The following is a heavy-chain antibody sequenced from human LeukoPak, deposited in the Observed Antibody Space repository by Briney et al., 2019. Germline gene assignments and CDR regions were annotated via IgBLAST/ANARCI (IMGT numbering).Heavy chain of an antibody. Sequence: SETLSLTCTVSGGSISSGGYYWSWIRQHPGKGLEWIGYIYYSGSTYYNPSLKSRVTISVDTSKNQFSLKLSSVTAADTAVYYCASGTTYGDHVRWTYYYYYGMDVWGQGTTVTVSS. D-gene: IGHD4-17*01. V-gene: IGHV4-31*03. CDR3: ASGTTYGDHVRWTYYYYYGMDV. CDR2: IYYSGST. CDR1: GGSISSGGYY. J-gene: IGHJ6*02.